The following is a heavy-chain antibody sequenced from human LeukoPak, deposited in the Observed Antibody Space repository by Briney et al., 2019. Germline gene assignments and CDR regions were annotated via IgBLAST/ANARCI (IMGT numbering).Heavy chain of an antibody. Sequence: GGSLRLSCAASGFTFSSYSMNWVRQAPGKGLEWVSVIYTGGGTDHADSVKGRFTISRDNSKNTLSLQMNSPRADDTAIYYCTRSGYRHPYHFESWGQGTLVIVSS. CDR2: IYTGGGT. CDR1: GFTFSSYS. CDR3: TRSGYRHPYHFES. V-gene: IGHV3-53*01. D-gene: IGHD3-22*01. J-gene: IGHJ4*02.